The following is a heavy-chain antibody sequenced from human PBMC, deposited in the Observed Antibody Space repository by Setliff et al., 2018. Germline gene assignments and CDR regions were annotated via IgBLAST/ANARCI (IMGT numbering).Heavy chain of an antibody. CDR3: ARLSCSSNSCPFDY. J-gene: IGHJ4*02. D-gene: IGHD2-2*01. CDR2: VYYSGTA. CDR1: GGSINSGSYY. V-gene: IGHV4-39*06. Sequence: PSETLSLTCTVSGGSINSGSYYWGWIRQPPGKGLEWIGSVYYSGTAYYNPSLKSRPYMSVDTSKNQFTLKVISVTAADTAVYYCARLSCSSNSCPFDYWVQGTLVTVSS.